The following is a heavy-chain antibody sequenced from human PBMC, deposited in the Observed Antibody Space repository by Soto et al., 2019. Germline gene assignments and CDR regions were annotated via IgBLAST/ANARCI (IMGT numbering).Heavy chain of an antibody. V-gene: IGHV3-11*01. CDR1: GFTFSDYY. J-gene: IGHJ6*03. CDR2: ISSSGSTI. Sequence: LRLSCAASGFTFSDYYMSWMRQAPGKGLEWVSYISSSGSTIYYADSVKGRFTISRDNAKNSLYLQMNSLRAEDTAVYYCASGEAFGGVIVTYYYYYYMDVWGKGTTVTVSS. D-gene: IGHD3-16*02. CDR3: ASGEAFGGVIVTYYYYYYMDV.